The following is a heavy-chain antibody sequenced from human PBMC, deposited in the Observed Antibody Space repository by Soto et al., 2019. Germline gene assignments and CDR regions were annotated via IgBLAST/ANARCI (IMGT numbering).Heavy chain of an antibody. D-gene: IGHD1-1*01. CDR2: ISSSSSTI. J-gene: IGHJ6*02. Sequence: GGSLRLSCAASGISFSHYSMNWVRQAPGKGLEWISYISSSSSTIFYADSVKGRFTISRDNDKNSLYLQMNSLRDEDTAVYYCTRVWGGTGGMDVWGQGTTVTVSS. V-gene: IGHV3-48*02. CDR1: GISFSHYS. CDR3: TRVWGGTGGMDV.